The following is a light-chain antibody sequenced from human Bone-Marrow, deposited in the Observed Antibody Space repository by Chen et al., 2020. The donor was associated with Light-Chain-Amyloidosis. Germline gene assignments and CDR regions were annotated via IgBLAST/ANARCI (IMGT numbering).Light chain of an antibody. Sequence: SYELTQPPSVPASSGQTARITCSGDDLPTKYAYWYQQKPGQAPVLVIHRYTERPSGISERFSGSSSGTTATLTISGVQAEDEADYHCQSADSSGTYEVIFGGGTKLTVL. V-gene: IGLV3-25*03. CDR3: QSADSSGTYEVI. CDR2: RYT. CDR1: DLPTKY. J-gene: IGLJ2*01.